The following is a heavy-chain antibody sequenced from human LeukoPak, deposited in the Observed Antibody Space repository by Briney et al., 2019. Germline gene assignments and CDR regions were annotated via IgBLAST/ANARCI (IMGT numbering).Heavy chain of an antibody. CDR3: AHISYDSSGSQWEYSDY. J-gene: IGHJ4*02. CDR1: GFSLSTSGVG. Sequence: SGPTLVNPTQTLTLTCTFSGFSLSTSGVGVGWIRQPPGKALEWLALIYWDDDKRYSPSLKSRLTITKDTSKNQVVLTMTNMDPVDTATYYCAHISYDSSGSQWEYSDYWGQGTLVTVSS. D-gene: IGHD3-22*01. V-gene: IGHV2-5*02. CDR2: IYWDDDK.